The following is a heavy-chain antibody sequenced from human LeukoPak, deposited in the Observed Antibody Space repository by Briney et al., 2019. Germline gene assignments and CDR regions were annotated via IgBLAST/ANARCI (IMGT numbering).Heavy chain of an antibody. J-gene: IGHJ4*02. D-gene: IGHD1-26*01. CDR1: GYSFTSYW. CDR2: IYPDDSDT. CDR3: ARKGAARASPPDY. Sequence: GESLKISCKGSGYSFTSYWIGWVRQMPGKGLEWMGIIYPDDSDTRYSPSFQGQVTISADKSISTAYLQWSSLKASDTAMYYCARKGAARASPPDYWGQGTLVTVSS. V-gene: IGHV5-51*01.